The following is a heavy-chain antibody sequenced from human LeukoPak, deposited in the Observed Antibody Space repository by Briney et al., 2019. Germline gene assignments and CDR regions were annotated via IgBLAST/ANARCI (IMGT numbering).Heavy chain of an antibody. CDR1: GGSISSGSYY. CDR2: IYTSGST. Sequence: SQTLSLXCTVSGGSISSGSYYWSWIRQPVGKGLEWIGRIYTSGSTNYNPSLKSRVTISVDTSKNQFSLKLSSVTAADTAVYYCARFGAAPRARAFDIWGQGTMVTVSS. V-gene: IGHV4-61*02. D-gene: IGHD3-16*01. CDR3: ARFGAAPRARAFDI. J-gene: IGHJ3*02.